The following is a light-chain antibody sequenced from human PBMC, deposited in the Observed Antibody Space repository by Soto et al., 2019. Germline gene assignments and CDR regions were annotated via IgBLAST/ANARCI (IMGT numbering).Light chain of an antibody. J-gene: IGKJ2*01. CDR1: QSISSW. Sequence: DIKMTQSPSTLSASVGDRVTITCRASQSISSWLAWYQQKPEKAPKLLIYKASSLESGVPSRFSGRGSETEFALTISSLQPDDFATYYCQRYNSLYTFGQGTKLEIK. V-gene: IGKV1-5*03. CDR2: KAS. CDR3: QRYNSLYT.